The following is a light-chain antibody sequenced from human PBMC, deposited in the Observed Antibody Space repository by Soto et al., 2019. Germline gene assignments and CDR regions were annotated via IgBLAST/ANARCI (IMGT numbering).Light chain of an antibody. V-gene: IGLV2-11*01. J-gene: IGLJ2*01. CDR1: SSDVGAYNY. CDR3: CSYAGSYTPVV. CDR2: DVS. Sequence: QSALTQPRSVSGSPGQSVTISCTGTSSDVGAYNYVSWYQQHPGKAPKLMIYDVSKRPSGVPDRFSGSKSGNTASLTISGLLAEDEADYYCCSYAGSYTPVVFGGGTKLTVL.